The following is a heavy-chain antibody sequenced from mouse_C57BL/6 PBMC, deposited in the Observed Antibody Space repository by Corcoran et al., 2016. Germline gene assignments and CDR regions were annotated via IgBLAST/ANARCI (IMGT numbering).Heavy chain of an antibody. V-gene: IGHV9-3*01. Sequence: QIQLVQSGPELKKPGETVEISCKASGYTFTTYGRSWVKQAPGKGLQWMGWINTYSGVPTYADDFKGRFAFSLETSASTAYLQINNLKNEDTATDFWARPGTGTDYWGQGTTLTVSS. CDR1: GYTFTTYG. CDR3: ARPGTGTDY. D-gene: IGHD4-1*01. CDR2: INTYSGVP. J-gene: IGHJ2*01.